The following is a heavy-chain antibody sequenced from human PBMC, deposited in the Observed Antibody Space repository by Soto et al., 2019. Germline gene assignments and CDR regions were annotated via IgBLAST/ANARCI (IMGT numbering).Heavy chain of an antibody. V-gene: IGHV3-64*01. CDR2: ISSNGGST. CDR3: ARVSWIDDYFDY. Sequence: GSLRLSCAASGFTFSSYAMHWVRQAPGKGLEYVSAISSNGGSTYYANSVKGRFTISRDNSKNTLYLQMGSLRAEDMAVYYCARVSWIDDYFDYWGQGTLVTVSS. J-gene: IGHJ4*02. CDR1: GFTFSSYA. D-gene: IGHD6-13*01.